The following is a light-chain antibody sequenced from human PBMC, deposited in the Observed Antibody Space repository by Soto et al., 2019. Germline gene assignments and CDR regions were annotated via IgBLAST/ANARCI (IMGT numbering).Light chain of an antibody. CDR1: QGISNY. V-gene: IGKV1-27*01. CDR3: QQYDNLPTYT. Sequence: DIQMTQSPSSLSASVGDRVTITCRASQGISNYLAWYQQKPGKVPKLLIYSASTLQSGVPSRFSGSGSGTDFTLTISSLQPEDVATYYCQQYDNLPTYTFGQGTKLEIK. CDR2: SAS. J-gene: IGKJ2*01.